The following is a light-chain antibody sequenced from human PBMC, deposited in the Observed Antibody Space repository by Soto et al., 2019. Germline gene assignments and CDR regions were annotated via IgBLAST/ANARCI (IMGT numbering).Light chain of an antibody. Sequence: DIQLTQSPFFLSASVGDRVTISCRASQAIYSYLAWYQQKPGKAPKLLIFGASKLQSGVPSRFSGSGSGTDFTLTISRLEPEDFAVYYCLQYGTFPRTFGQGTKVEIK. CDR3: LQYGTFPRT. CDR2: GAS. V-gene: IGKV1-9*01. CDR1: QAIYSY. J-gene: IGKJ1*01.